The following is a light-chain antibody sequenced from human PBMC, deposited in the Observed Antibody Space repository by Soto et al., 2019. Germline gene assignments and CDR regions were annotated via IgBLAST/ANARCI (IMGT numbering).Light chain of an antibody. Sequence: QSALTQPASVSGSPGQSITISCTGTSSDVGAYNYVSWYQQHPGKAPKLMIYEGSSRPSGVSKRFSGSKSGNTASLTISGLQAEDEADYYCASYTSSSTWVFGGGTKLTVL. CDR2: EGS. CDR3: ASYTSSSTWV. CDR1: SSDVGAYNY. J-gene: IGLJ3*02. V-gene: IGLV2-14*01.